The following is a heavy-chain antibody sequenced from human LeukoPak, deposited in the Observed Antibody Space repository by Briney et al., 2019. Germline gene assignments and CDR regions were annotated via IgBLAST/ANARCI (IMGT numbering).Heavy chain of an antibody. CDR3: ASLGSSGWLDY. CDR2: IYYSGST. J-gene: IGHJ4*02. V-gene: IGHV4-31*03. Sequence: SETLSLTCTVSGGSISSGGYYWSWIRQHPGKGLEWIGYIYYSGSTYYNPSLKSRVTISVDTSKNQFPLKLSSVTAADTAVYYCASLGSSGWLDYWGQGTLVTVSS. CDR1: GGSISSGGYY. D-gene: IGHD6-19*01.